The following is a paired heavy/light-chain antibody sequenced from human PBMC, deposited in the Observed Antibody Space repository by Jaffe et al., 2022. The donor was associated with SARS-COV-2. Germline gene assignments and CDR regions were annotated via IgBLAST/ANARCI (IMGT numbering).Heavy chain of an antibody. CDR3: AKDSLNGVIGSHFDY. Sequence: EVQLLESGGGLEQPGGSLRLSCVVSGFTLSTNTVSWVRQPPGRGPEWVSTISGSGGSTFYADSVRGRFTISRDDSKNTLYLQMNSLRAEDTALYYCAKDSLNGVIGSHFDYWGQGSLVTVSS. CDR2: ISGSGGST. J-gene: IGHJ4*02. D-gene: IGHD2-8*01. CDR1: GFTLSTNT. V-gene: IGHV3-23*01.
Light chain of an antibody. Sequence: DIVMTQTPDSLAVSLGERATLICKSSQSVLYSSSRKNYLSWYQQKSGQPPKLLIYWASTRQSGVPDRFSGSGSGTDFNLTISGLQADDAALYYCQQSYSSPRTFGQGTKVEVK. CDR1: QSVLYSSSRKNY. CDR3: QQSYSSPRT. CDR2: WAS. J-gene: IGKJ1*01. V-gene: IGKV4-1*01.